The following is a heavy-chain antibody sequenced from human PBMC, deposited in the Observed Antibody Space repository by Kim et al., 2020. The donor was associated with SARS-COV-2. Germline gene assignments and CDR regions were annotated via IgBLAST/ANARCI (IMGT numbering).Heavy chain of an antibody. CDR3: ARGMIRPYGSKRITMVRGARGSYYFGY. Sequence: SETLSLTCAVYGGSFSGYYWSWIRQPPGKGLEWIGEINHSGSTNYNPSLKSRVTISVDTSKNQFSLKLSSVTAADTAVYYCARGMIRPYGSKRITMVRGARGSYYFGYWGQGTLVTVSS. CDR2: INHSGST. D-gene: IGHD3-10*01. J-gene: IGHJ4*02. CDR1: GGSFSGYY. V-gene: IGHV4-34*01.